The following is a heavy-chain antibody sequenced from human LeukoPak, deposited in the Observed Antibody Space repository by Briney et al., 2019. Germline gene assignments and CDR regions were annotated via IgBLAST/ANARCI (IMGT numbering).Heavy chain of an antibody. J-gene: IGHJ4*02. CDR1: GGSISSGSYY. D-gene: IGHD2-8*01. V-gene: IGHV4-39*07. CDR3: ARGNVLMLYASIDS. CDR2: IYHGGST. Sequence: SETLSLTCTVSGGSISSGSYYWGWVRQPPGKGLEYIGSIYHGGSTYYNPSLKSRVTMSIDTSKNQFSLNLSSVTAADTAVYYCARGNVLMLYASIDSWGQGTLVTVSS.